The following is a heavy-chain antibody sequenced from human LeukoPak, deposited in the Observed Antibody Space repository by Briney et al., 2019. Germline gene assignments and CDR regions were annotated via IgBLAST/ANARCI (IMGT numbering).Heavy chain of an antibody. V-gene: IGHV5-51*01. J-gene: IGHJ3*02. CDR2: IYPGDSDT. CDR3: ARRNFGDYVDSFDI. Sequence: GESLKISCKGSGYILTNYWIGWVRQMPGKGLEWMGIIYPGDSDTRYSPSFQGQVTLSGDKSISTVYLQWSSLKASDTAMYYCARRNFGDYVDSFDIWGQGTMVTVSS. D-gene: IGHD4-17*01. CDR1: GYILTNYW.